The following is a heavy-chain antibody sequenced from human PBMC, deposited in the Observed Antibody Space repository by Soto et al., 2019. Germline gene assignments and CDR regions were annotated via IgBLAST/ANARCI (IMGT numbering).Heavy chain of an antibody. CDR1: GYSFTSYW. V-gene: IGHV5-51*01. D-gene: IGHD5-12*01. J-gene: IGHJ6*02. CDR2: IYPGDSDT. CDR3: ARLRYSGYDFLYYYYGMDV. Sequence: GESLKISCKGSGYSFTSYWIGWVRQMPGKGLEWMGIIYPGDSDTRYSPSFQGQVTISADKSISTAYLQWSSLKASDTAMYYCARLRYSGYDFLYYYYGMDVWGQGTTVTVSS.